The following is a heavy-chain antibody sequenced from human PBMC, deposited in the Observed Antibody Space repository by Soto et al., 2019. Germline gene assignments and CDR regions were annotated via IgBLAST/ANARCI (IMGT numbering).Heavy chain of an antibody. J-gene: IGHJ5*02. D-gene: IGHD3-9*01. CDR2: VYYSGST. Sequence: SETLSLTCIVSGGSVNSVNYYWSWIRQPPGKGLEWIGYVYYSGSTNYNPSLKSRVTISVDTSKNQFSLRLSSVTAADTAVYYCARVDYDILTGLSNFDHWGQGILVTVS. CDR3: ARVDYDILTGLSNFDH. CDR1: GGSVNSVNYY. V-gene: IGHV4-61*01.